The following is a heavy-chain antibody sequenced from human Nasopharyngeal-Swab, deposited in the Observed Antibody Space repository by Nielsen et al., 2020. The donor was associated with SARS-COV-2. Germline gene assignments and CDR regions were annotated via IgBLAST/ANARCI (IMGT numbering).Heavy chain of an antibody. CDR1: GFTFSSYW. CDR3: AREEITMVWGVIILDWFDP. D-gene: IGHD3-10*01. J-gene: IGHJ5*02. V-gene: IGHV3-7*01. CDR2: IKQDGSEK. Sequence: GESLKISCAASGFTFSSYWMSWVRQAPGKGPEWVANIKQDGSEKYYVDSVKGRFTISRDNAKNSLYLQMNSLRAEDTAVYYCAREEITMVWGVIILDWFDPWGQGTLVTVSS.